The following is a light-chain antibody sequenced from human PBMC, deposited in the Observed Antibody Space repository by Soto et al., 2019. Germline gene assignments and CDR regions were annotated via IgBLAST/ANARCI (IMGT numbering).Light chain of an antibody. Sequence: QSALTQPASVSGSPGQSITISCTGTSSDVGSYNLVSWYQQHPGKAPKLMIYEGSKRPSGVSYRFSGSKSGNTASLTISGLQAEDEADYYCCSYAGSSTFVFGGGTKVTVL. CDR2: EGS. CDR1: SSDVGSYNL. CDR3: CSYAGSSTFV. J-gene: IGLJ2*01. V-gene: IGLV2-23*01.